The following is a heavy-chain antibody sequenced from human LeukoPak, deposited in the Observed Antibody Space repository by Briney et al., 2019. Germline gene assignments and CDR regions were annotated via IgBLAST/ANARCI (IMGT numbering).Heavy chain of an antibody. D-gene: IGHD6-13*01. CDR3: ALAGYRSSGLGV. V-gene: IGHV3-53*01. J-gene: IGHJ4*02. Sequence: GGSLRLSCAGSGFTVSSNYMTWVRQAPGKGLEWVSVIYSDGRTYYADSVKGRFTISRDNSKNTVYLQMNSLRAEDTALYYCALAGYRSSGLGVWGQGTLVTVFS. CDR2: IYSDGRT. CDR1: GFTVSSNY.